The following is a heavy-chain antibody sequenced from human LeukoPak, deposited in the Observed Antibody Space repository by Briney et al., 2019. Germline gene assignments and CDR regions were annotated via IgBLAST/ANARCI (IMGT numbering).Heavy chain of an antibody. J-gene: IGHJ4*02. CDR3: ARWVVVTAFFDY. CDR2: INHSGST. V-gene: IGHV4-34*01. CDR1: GGSFSGYY. D-gene: IGHD2-21*02. Sequence: SETLSLTCAVYGGSFSGYYWSWIRQPPGKGLEWIGEINHSGSTNYNPSLKSRVTISVDTSKNQSSLKLSSVTAADTAVYYCARWVVVTAFFDYWGQGTLVTVSS.